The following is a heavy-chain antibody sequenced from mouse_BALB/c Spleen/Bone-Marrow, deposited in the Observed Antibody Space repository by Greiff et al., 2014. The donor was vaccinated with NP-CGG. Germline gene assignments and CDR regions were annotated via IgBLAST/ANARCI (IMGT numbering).Heavy chain of an antibody. D-gene: IGHD2-14*01. Sequence: QVQLQQSGAELVRPGTSVKVSCKASGYAFTNYLIEWVKQRPGQGLEWIGMINPGSDITNYNEKFKGKATLTADKSSSTAYMQLSSLTSDDSAVYFCARRDYRYDAGPFDYWGQGTTLTVSS. CDR1: GYAFTNYL. CDR3: ARRDYRYDAGPFDY. CDR2: INPGSDIT. V-gene: IGHV1-54*01. J-gene: IGHJ2*01.